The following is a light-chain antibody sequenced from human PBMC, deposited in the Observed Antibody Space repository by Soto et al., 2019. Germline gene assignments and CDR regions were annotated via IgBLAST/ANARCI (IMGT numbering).Light chain of an antibody. Sequence: ETVMTQSPATLSVSPGERATLSCRASQSVSSNLAWYQQKPAQAPRLLIYAASRRAPGIPERFSGSGSGTDFTLTISRLEPEDFAVYYCQQYLTSPKTFGQGTKVDNK. J-gene: IGKJ1*01. V-gene: IGKV3-20*01. CDR1: QSVSSN. CDR2: AAS. CDR3: QQYLTSPKT.